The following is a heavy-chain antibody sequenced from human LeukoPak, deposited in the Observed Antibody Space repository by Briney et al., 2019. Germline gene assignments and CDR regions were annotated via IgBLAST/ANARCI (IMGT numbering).Heavy chain of an antibody. D-gene: IGHD3-16*01. V-gene: IGHV1-18*01. CDR3: ARVKPVWGTVDY. Sequence: GASVKVSCKTSGYTFSSYGITWVRQAPGQGLEWMGWISAYNGNTNYAQKLQGRVTMTTDTSTSTAYMELRSLRSDDTAVYYCARVKPVWGTVDYWGQGTLVTVSS. CDR2: ISAYNGNT. CDR1: GYTFSSYG. J-gene: IGHJ4*02.